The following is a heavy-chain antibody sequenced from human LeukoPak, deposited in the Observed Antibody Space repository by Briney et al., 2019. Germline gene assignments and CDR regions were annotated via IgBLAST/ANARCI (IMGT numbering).Heavy chain of an antibody. CDR3: ARRATSERGHSYGLDY. D-gene: IGHD5-18*01. J-gene: IGHJ4*02. CDR1: GGSISSGGYS. V-gene: IGHV4-30-4*07. Sequence: SQTLSLTCAVSGGSISSGGYSWSWIRQPPGKGLEWIGYIYYSGSTYYNPSLKSRVTISVDTSKNQFSLKLSPVTAADTAVYYCARRATSERGHSYGLDYWGQGTLVTVSS. CDR2: IYYSGST.